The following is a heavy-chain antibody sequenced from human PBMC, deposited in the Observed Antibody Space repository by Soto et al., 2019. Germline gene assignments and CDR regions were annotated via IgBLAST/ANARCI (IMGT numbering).Heavy chain of an antibody. CDR2: IWYDGTNR. D-gene: IGHD2-2*01. Sequence: GGSLRLSCAASGFTFSSYGMHWVRQAPGKGLEWVAVIWYDGTNRYHADSVKGRFTISRDNSRNTLYLQMNSLRAEDTAVYYCARGGDIVAVPAANFAPFYGMDVWGQGTTVTAP. V-gene: IGHV3-33*01. CDR3: ARGGDIVAVPAANFAPFYGMDV. J-gene: IGHJ6*02. CDR1: GFTFSSYG.